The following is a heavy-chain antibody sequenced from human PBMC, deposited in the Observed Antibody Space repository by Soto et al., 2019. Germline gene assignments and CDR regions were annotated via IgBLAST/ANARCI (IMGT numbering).Heavy chain of an antibody. D-gene: IGHD1-26*01. CDR1: GGPISSGDYY. Sequence: SETLSLTCTVSGGPISSGDYYWSWIRQPPGKGLEWIGYIYYSGSTYYNPSLKSRVTISVDTSKNQFSLKLSSVTAADTAVYYCARVTASDYVDYWGQGTLVTVSS. J-gene: IGHJ4*02. V-gene: IGHV4-30-4*01. CDR3: ARVTASDYVDY. CDR2: IYYSGST.